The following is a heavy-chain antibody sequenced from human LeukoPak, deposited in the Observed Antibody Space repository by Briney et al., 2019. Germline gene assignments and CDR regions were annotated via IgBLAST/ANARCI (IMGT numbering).Heavy chain of an antibody. Sequence: SETLSLTCTVSGYSVSSGYFWGWIRQSPGKGLEWIGSVSHSGNTFHNPSLKSRLTISLDTSKNQFSLGLRSVTAADTAVYYCARLMPGLSMDVWGKGTPVTVSS. V-gene: IGHV4-38-2*02. CDR1: GYSVSSGYF. CDR2: VSHSGNT. J-gene: IGHJ6*03. CDR3: ARLMPGLSMDV. D-gene: IGHD2-8*01.